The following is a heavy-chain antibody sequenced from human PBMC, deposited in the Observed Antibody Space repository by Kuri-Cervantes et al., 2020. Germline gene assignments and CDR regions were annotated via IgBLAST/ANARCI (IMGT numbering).Heavy chain of an antibody. V-gene: IGHV1-18*01. CDR3: ARDLRPYYGSGSYYNGDPAY. D-gene: IGHD3-10*01. CDR2: ISAYNGNT. CDR1: GYTFTSYG. J-gene: IGHJ4*02. Sequence: ASVKVSCKASGYTFTSYGISWVRQAPGQGLEWMGWISAYNGNTNYAQKLQGRVTMTTDTSTSTAYMELSRLRSDDTAVYYCARDLRPYYGSGSYYNGDPAYWGQGTLVTVSS.